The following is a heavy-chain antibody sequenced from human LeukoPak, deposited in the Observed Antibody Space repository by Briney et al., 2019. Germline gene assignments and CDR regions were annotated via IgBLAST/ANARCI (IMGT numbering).Heavy chain of an antibody. CDR3: ATDRRGYYRGSDYFDY. CDR1: GYTLTELS. D-gene: IGHD3-3*01. CDR2: FDPEDGET. Sequence: ASVKVSCKVSGYTLTELSMHWVRQAPGKGLEWMGGFDPEDGETIYAQKFQGRVTMTEDTSTDTAYMELSSLRSEDTAVYYCATDRRGYYRGSDYFDYWGQGTLVTVSS. V-gene: IGHV1-24*01. J-gene: IGHJ4*02.